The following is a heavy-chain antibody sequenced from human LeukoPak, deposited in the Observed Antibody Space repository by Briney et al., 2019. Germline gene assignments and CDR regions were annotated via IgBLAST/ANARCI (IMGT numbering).Heavy chain of an antibody. V-gene: IGHV3-7*01. CDR1: GFPFSGYW. Sequence: GGSLRLSCVASGFPFSGYWMDWVRQAPGKGMEWVANIKQDGSVQYYADSVKGRFTISRDNAKNSLYLQMNSLRAEDTAVYYCSRSLDYLGQGTLVTVSS. J-gene: IGHJ4*02. CDR2: IKQDGSVQ. CDR3: SRSLDY.